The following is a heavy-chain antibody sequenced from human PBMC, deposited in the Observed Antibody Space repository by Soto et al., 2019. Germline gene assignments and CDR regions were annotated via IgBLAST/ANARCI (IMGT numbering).Heavy chain of an antibody. Sequence: QVQLVQSGAEVKKPGASVKVSCKASGYTFTSYDIIWVRQATGQGLEWMGWMNPSTGNTDSAEKFQGRLTMTRNTSISTVYMERSSLRFEDTAVYYCARGRIIVAGGFDPWGQGTLVTVSS. CDR1: GYTFTSYD. V-gene: IGHV1-8*01. CDR3: ARGRIIVAGGFDP. CDR2: MNPSTGNT. D-gene: IGHD6-19*01. J-gene: IGHJ5*02.